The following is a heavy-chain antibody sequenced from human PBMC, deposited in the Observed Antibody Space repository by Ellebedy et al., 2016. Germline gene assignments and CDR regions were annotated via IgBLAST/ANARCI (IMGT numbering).Heavy chain of an antibody. CDR1: GFPFSSHA. J-gene: IGHJ4*02. CDR2: IVASGERT. D-gene: IGHD3-10*01. CDR3: ANVGGSGSYYNGY. V-gene: IGHV3-23*01. Sequence: GGSLRLSCEASGFPFSSHAMSWVRQAPGKGPEWISAIVASGERTFYADSVKGRFTISRDNSKNRLYLQMNSLKVEDTATYYCANVGGSGSYYNGYWGLGTLVTGSS.